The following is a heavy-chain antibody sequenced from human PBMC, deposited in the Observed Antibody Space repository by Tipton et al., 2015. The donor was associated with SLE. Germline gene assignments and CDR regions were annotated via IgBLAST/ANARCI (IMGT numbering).Heavy chain of an antibody. V-gene: IGHV3-30*04. CDR3: ARSLLSGYDSYGMDV. Sequence: SLRLSCAASGFTFSIYPMHWVRQAPGKGLEWVAAISYDGNNKYYADSVKGRFTISRDTSKNTLYLQMNSLRAEDTAVYYCARSLLSGYDSYGMDVWGQGTTVTVSS. J-gene: IGHJ6*02. CDR2: ISYDGNNK. D-gene: IGHD5-12*01. CDR1: GFTFSIYP.